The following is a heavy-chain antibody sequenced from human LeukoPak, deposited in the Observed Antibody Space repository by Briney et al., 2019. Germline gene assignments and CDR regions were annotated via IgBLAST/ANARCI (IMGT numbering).Heavy chain of an antibody. CDR2: IIPIFGTA. V-gene: IGHV1-69*05. J-gene: IGHJ4*02. CDR3: ARSAYSYGYEPYFDY. CDR1: GGTFSSYA. Sequence: AASVKVSCKASGGTFSSYAISWVRQAPGQGLEWMGRIIPIFGTANYAQKFQGRVTITTDESTSTAYTELSSLRSEDTAVYYCARSAYSYGYEPYFDYWGQGTLVTVSS. D-gene: IGHD5-18*01.